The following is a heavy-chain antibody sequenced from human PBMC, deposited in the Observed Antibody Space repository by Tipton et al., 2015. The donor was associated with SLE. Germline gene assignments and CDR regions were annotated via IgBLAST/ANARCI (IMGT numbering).Heavy chain of an antibody. V-gene: IGHV4-59*11. J-gene: IGHJ3*02. D-gene: IGHD3-16*02. Sequence: TLSLTCTVSGGSINNHYWSWIRQPPGKGLEWIGYIYYSGSTNYNPSLKSRVTISLDTSKNQFSLKLSSVTAADTAVYYCARVRGPTATFGGVIPPVDAFDIWGQGTMVTVSS. CDR1: GGSINNHY. CDR3: ARVRGPTATFGGVIPPVDAFDI. CDR2: IYYSGST.